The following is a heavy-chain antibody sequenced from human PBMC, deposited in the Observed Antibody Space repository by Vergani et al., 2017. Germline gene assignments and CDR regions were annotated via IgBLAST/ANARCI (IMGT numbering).Heavy chain of an antibody. D-gene: IGHD2-2*01. J-gene: IGHJ4*02. CDR3: ARERRYCSSTSCYFDSTFDY. V-gene: IGHV1-69*01. CDR1: GGTFSSYA. CDR2: IIPIFGTA. Sequence: QVQLVQSGAEVKKPGSSVKVSCKASGGTFSSYAISWVRQAPGQGLEWMGGIIPIFGTANYAQKFQGRVTITADESTSTAYMELSSLRSEDTAVYYCARERRYCSSTSCYFDSTFDYWGQGTLVTVSS.